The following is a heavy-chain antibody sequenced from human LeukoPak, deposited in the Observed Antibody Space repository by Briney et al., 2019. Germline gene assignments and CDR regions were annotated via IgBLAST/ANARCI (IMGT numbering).Heavy chain of an antibody. CDR1: GFTFSGSA. J-gene: IGHJ6*02. V-gene: IGHV3-73*01. Sequence: GGSLKLSCAASGFTFSGSAMHWVRQASGKGLEGVGRIRSKANSYATAYAASVKGRFTISRDDSKNTAYLQMNSLKTEDTAVYYCTRLLDTAMVTDYYGMDAWGQGTTVTVSS. CDR3: TRLLDTAMVTDYYGMDA. CDR2: IRSKANSYAT. D-gene: IGHD5-18*01.